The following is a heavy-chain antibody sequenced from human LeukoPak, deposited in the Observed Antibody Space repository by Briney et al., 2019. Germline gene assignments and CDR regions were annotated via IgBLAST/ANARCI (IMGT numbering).Heavy chain of an antibody. V-gene: IGHV1-46*01. D-gene: IGHD5-18*01. CDR1: GYTFTSYY. CDR3: ARGEEDTAASNWFDP. CDR2: INPSGGST. J-gene: IGHJ5*02. Sequence: EASLKVSCKASGYTFTSYYMHWVRQAPGQGLEWMGIINPSGGSTSYAQKFQGRVTMTRDMSTSTVYMELSSLRSEDTAVYYCARGEEDTAASNWFDPWGQGTLFTVSS.